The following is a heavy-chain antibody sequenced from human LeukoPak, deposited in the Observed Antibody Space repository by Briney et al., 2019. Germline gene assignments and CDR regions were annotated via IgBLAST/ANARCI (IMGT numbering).Heavy chain of an antibody. Sequence: GGSLRLSCAASGFTFSSYGMSWVRQAPGKGLEWVANINQDGSLKTYVDSVKGRFTISRDNAKNSLYLQMNSLRADDTAVYYCANTPAARGDYWGQGTLVTVSS. J-gene: IGHJ4*02. V-gene: IGHV3-7*01. CDR1: GFTFSSYG. D-gene: IGHD6-6*01. CDR2: INQDGSLK. CDR3: ANTPAARGDY.